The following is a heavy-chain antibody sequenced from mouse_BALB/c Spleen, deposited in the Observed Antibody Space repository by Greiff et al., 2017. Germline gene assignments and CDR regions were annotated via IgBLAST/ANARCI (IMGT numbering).Heavy chain of an antibody. CDR3: TRSLRRLYYFDD. J-gene: IGHJ2*01. V-gene: IGHV1S81*02. CDR1: GYTFTSYY. CDR2: INPSNGGT. Sequence: QVQLQQSGAELVKPGASVKLSCKASGYTFTSYYMYWVKQRPGQGLEWIGEINPSNGGTNFNEKFKSKATLTVDKSSSTAYMQLSSLTSEDSAVYYCTRSLRRLYYFDDWGQGTTLTVSS. D-gene: IGHD1-2*01.